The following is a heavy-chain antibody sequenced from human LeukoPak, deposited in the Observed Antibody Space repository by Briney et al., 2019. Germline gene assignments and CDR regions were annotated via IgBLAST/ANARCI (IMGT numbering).Heavy chain of an antibody. Sequence: AASVKVSCKASGYTFTSYGISWVRQAPGQGLEWMGWISAYNGNTNYAQKLQGRVTMTTDTSTSTAYMELRSLRSDDTAVYYCARDDWSGYSYGYYSPFGYYYGMDVWGQGTTVTVSS. CDR2: ISAYNGNT. CDR3: ARDDWSGYSYGYYSPFGYYYGMDV. V-gene: IGHV1-18*01. J-gene: IGHJ6*02. D-gene: IGHD5-18*01. CDR1: GYTFTSYG.